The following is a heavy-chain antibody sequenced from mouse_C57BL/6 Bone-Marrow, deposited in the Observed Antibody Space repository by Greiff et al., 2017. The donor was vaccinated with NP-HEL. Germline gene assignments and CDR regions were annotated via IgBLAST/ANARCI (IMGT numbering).Heavy chain of an antibody. CDR2: ISNGGGST. D-gene: IGHD1-1*01. CDR3: TRRYYYDLATGAY. CDR1: GFTFSDYY. V-gene: IGHV5-12*01. Sequence: DVKLVESGGGLVQPGGSLKLSCAASGFTFSDYYMYWVRQTPEKRLEWVAYISNGGGSTYYPDTVKGRFTITRDNAKNTLYLQMSRLKSEDTAMYYCTRRYYYDLATGAYWGQGTLVTVSA. J-gene: IGHJ3*01.